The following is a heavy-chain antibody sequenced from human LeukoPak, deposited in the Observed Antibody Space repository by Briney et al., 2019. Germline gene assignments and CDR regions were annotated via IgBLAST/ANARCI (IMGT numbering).Heavy chain of an antibody. J-gene: IGHJ4*02. CDR3: ARGEGYNYLYYFDY. CDR1: GGSISSGGYS. Sequence: SETLSLTCAVSGGSISSGGYSWSWIRQPPGKGLEWLGYIYHSGSTYYNPSLKSRVTISVDRSKNHFSLKLSSVTAADTAVYYCARGEGYNYLYYFDYWGQGTLVTVSS. CDR2: IYHSGST. V-gene: IGHV4-30-2*01. D-gene: IGHD5-12*01.